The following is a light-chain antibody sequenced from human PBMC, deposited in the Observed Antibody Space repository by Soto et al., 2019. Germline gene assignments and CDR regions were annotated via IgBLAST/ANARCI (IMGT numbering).Light chain of an antibody. CDR2: KAS. CDR3: QQYNSYLWT. J-gene: IGKJ1*01. CDR1: QSISSW. Sequence: IQMTQSPSTLSASVGDRVTITCRASQSISSWLAWYQQKPGKAPKLLIYKASSLESGVPSRFSGSGSGTEFTLTISSLQPDDFATYYCQQYNSYLWTFGQGTNVDIK. V-gene: IGKV1-5*03.